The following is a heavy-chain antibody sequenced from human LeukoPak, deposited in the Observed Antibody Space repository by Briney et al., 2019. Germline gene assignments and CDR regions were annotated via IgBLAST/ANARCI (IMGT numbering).Heavy chain of an antibody. V-gene: IGHV4-59*08. J-gene: IGHJ4*02. CDR1: GGSISSYY. D-gene: IGHD6-13*01. CDR2: IYYSGST. Sequence: KASETLSLTCTVSGGSISSYYWSWIRQPPGKGLEWIGYIYYSGSTNYNPSLKSRVTISVDTSKNQFSLKLSSVTAADTAVYYCARGRIAAAGTRSGYFDYWGQGTLVTVSS. CDR3: ARGRIAAAGTRSGYFDY.